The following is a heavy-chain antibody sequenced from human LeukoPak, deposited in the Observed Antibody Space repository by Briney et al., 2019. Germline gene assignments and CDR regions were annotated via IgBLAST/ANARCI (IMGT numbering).Heavy chain of an antibody. J-gene: IGHJ4*02. CDR2: INHSGST. CDR1: GGSFSGYY. V-gene: IGHV4-34*01. CDR3: ARVGYRGSYGY. D-gene: IGHD1-26*01. Sequence: SETLSLTCAVYGGSFSGYYWSWIRQPPGKGLEWIGEINHSGSTNYNPSLKSRVTISVDTSKNQFSLKLSSVTAADTAVYYCARVGYRGSYGYWGQGTLVTVSS.